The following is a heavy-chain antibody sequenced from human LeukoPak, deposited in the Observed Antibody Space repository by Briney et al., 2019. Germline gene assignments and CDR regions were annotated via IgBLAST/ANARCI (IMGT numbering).Heavy chain of an antibody. CDR3: ASASAYYYGMDV. Sequence: PSDTLSLTCTVSGGSITSYYWSWIRQPSGKGLEWIGRSYCSGATNYNPSLKSRVTMSVDTPNSQYSLKLSSVTAADTAVYYCASASAYYYGMDVWGQGTTVTVSS. V-gene: IGHV4-4*07. CDR2: SYCSGAT. J-gene: IGHJ6*02. CDR1: GGSITSYY.